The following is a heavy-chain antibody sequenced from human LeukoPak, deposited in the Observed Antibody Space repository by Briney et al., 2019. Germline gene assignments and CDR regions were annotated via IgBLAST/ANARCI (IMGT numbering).Heavy chain of an antibody. D-gene: IGHD1-26*01. Sequence: PSETLSLTCTVSGGSISTYYWSWIRQPPGKGLEWIGYIYYSGSTNYNPSLKRRVTMSVDPSKSQFSLKLTSVTAADTAVYYCARHGTSSYYYYAMDVWGQGTTVTVSS. J-gene: IGHJ6*02. V-gene: IGHV4-59*08. CDR3: ARHGTSSYYYYAMDV. CDR2: IYYSGST. CDR1: GGSISTYY.